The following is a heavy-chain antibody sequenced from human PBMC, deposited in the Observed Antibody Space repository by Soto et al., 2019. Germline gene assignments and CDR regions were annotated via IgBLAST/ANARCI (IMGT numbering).Heavy chain of an antibody. CDR2: IYWSGDE. D-gene: IGHD6-6*01. J-gene: IGHJ3*01. V-gene: IGHV2-5*01. CDR1: GFSFSTSGVG. CDR3: ARWVATLPGFAFDV. Sequence: QMTLKESGPTLVKPTQTLTLTCSFSGFSFSTSGVGGGWVRQPPGKALEWLALIYWSGDEHYRPSLKSRLTITKDTSKNQVVLIMTLMDTVDTATYYCARWVATLPGFAFDVWGQGTTVTVSS.